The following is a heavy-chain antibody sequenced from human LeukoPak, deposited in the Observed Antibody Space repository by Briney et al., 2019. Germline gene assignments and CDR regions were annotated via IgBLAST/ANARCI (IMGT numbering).Heavy chain of an antibody. J-gene: IGHJ3*02. V-gene: IGHV1-46*01. CDR2: INPSGGST. Sequence: ASVKVSCKASGYTFTGYYMHWVRQAPGQGLEWMGWINPSGGSTSYAQKFQGRVTMTRDMSTSTVYMELSSLRSEDTAVYYCARPLRGYSYGPGVDAFDIWGQGTMVTVSS. CDR1: GYTFTGYY. D-gene: IGHD5-18*01. CDR3: ARPLRGYSYGPGVDAFDI.